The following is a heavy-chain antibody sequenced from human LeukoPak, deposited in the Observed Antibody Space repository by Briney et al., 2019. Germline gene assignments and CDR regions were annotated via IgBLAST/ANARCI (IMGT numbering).Heavy chain of an antibody. Sequence: SETLSLTCSVSGASISSYHWSWIRQPAGKGLEWIGRIYTSGSINYNPSLKSRVTMSTDTSKNQLSLKLSSVTAAETAVYYCAGAKGSNFDYWGQGTLVTVSS. CDR2: IYTSGSI. CDR1: GASISSYH. J-gene: IGHJ4*02. V-gene: IGHV4-4*07. CDR3: AGAKGSNFDY.